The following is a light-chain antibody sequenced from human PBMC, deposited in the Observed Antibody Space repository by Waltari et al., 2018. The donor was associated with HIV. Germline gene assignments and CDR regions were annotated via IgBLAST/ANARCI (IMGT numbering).Light chain of an antibody. Sequence: DTVMTKSPHALAVSLGERATINCKSSQSVLDTSKNKNYLAWYQQKPGQPPRVLLYWASTRESGVPDRFSGSGSATDFSLTISSLQAEDVVVYYCQQYFATPVTFGGGTKVEIK. J-gene: IGKJ4*01. CDR3: QQYFATPVT. CDR2: WAS. CDR1: QSVLDTSKNKNY. V-gene: IGKV4-1*01.